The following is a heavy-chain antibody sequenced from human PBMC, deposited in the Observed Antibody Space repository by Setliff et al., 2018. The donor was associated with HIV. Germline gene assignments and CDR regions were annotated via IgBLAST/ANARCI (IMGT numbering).Heavy chain of an antibody. CDR2: ISSSGSTT. J-gene: IGHJ6*02. CDR3: AREPHWNDDYYYYGMDV. CDR1: GGSISTHY. D-gene: IGHD1-1*01. V-gene: IGHV3-11*04. Sequence: LSLTCTVSGGSISTHYWSWIRQAPGKGLEWISFISSSGSTTYHADSVKGRFTISRDNAKNSLYLQMNSLRAEDTAVYYCAREPHWNDDYYYYGMDVWGQGTTVTVSS.